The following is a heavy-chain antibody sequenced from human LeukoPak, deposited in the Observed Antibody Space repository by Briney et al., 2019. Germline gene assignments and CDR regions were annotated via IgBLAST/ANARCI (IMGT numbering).Heavy chain of an antibody. CDR3: ARGRIQPGDY. CDR1: GGSFSGYY. J-gene: IGHJ4*02. CDR2: INHSGST. Sequence: SETLSLTCAVYGGSFSGYYWSWIRQPPGKGLEWIGEINHSGSTNYNPSLKSRVTISVDTSKNQFSLKLSSVTAADTAVYYCARGRIQPGDYWGQGTLVTVSS. D-gene: IGHD5-18*01. V-gene: IGHV4-34*01.